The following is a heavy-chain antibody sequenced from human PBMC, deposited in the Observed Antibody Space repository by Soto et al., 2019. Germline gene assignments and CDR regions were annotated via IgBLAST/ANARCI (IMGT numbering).Heavy chain of an antibody. Sequence: HPVGSLRLSCAASGFTFSSYAMSWVRQAPGKGLEWVSAIRGSGGSTYYADSVKGRFTISRDNSKNTLYLQMNSLRAEDTAVYYCAKDPDSSGYPTPFDYWGQGTLVTVSS. CDR3: AKDPDSSGYPTPFDY. CDR1: GFTFSSYA. V-gene: IGHV3-23*01. J-gene: IGHJ4*02. D-gene: IGHD3-22*01. CDR2: IRGSGGST.